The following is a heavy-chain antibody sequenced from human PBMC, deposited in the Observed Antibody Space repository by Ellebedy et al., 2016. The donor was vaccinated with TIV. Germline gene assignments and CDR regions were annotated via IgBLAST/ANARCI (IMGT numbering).Heavy chain of an antibody. V-gene: IGHV3-7*01. D-gene: IGHD5/OR15-5a*01. J-gene: IGHJ4*02. CDR2: IKQDGSEN. CDR1: GFSFNNNW. CDR3: ATGRSTIGY. Sequence: GGSLRLSCEVSGFSFNNNWMSWVRQAPGKGLEWVANIKQDGSENYYVDSEKGRFTISRDNAKNSLYLQMNSLRAEDTAVYYCATGRSTIGYWGQGTLVTVSS.